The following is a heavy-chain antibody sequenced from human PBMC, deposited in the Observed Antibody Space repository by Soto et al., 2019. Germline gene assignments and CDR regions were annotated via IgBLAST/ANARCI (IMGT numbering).Heavy chain of an antibody. CDR1: GGSISSYY. V-gene: IGHV4-59*01. CDR2: IYYSGST. CDR3: ARDFSSITTHYYYGMDV. Sequence: QVQLQESGPGLVKPSETLSLTCTVSGGSISSYYWSWIRQPPGKGLEWIGYIYYSGSTNYNPSLQSRVTISVDTSKHQFSLKLSSVTAADTAVYYCARDFSSITTHYYYGMDVWGQGTTVTVSS. J-gene: IGHJ6*02. D-gene: IGHD4-4*01.